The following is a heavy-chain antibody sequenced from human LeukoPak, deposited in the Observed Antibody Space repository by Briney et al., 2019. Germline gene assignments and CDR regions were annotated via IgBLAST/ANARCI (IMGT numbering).Heavy chain of an antibody. J-gene: IGHJ6*02. CDR2: IYPGDSDT. CDR3: ARHSTSIFGVVISIYGMDV. CDR1: GYSFTSYW. D-gene: IGHD3-3*01. Sequence: GESLKISCKGSGYSFTSYWIGWVRQMSGKGLEWMGIIYPGDSDTRYSPSFQGQVTISADKSISTAYLQWSSLKASDTAMYYCARHSTSIFGVVISIYGMDVWGQGTTVTVSS. V-gene: IGHV5-51*01.